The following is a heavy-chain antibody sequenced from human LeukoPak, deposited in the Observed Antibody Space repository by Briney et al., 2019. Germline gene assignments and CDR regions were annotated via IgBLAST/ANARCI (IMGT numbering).Heavy chain of an antibody. D-gene: IGHD2-15*01. CDR2: IYSGGST. V-gene: IGHV3-66*01. Sequence: GGSLRLSCAASGFTFSSYGMSWVRQAPGKGLEWVSVIYSGGSTYYADSVKGRFTISRDNSKNTLYLQMNSLRAEDTAVYYCARDVAYWGQGTLVTVSS. CDR1: GFTFSSYG. J-gene: IGHJ4*02. CDR3: ARDVAY.